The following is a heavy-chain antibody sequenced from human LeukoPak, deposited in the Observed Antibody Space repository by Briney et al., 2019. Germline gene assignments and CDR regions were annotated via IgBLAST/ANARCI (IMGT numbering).Heavy chain of an antibody. CDR3: ARAPYYMDV. CDR2: ISRSGNTI. J-gene: IGHJ6*03. V-gene: IGHV3-48*03. Sequence: GSLRLSCAASGFTFSSYEMNWVRQAPGKGPEWVSYISRSGNTIYYADSVKGRFTISRDNAKNSLYLQMNSLRAEDTAVYYCARAPYYMDVWAKGTTVTVSS. CDR1: GFTFSSYE.